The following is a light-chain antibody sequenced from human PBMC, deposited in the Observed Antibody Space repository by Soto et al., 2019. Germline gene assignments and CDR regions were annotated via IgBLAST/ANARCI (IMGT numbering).Light chain of an antibody. J-gene: IGKJ4*01. V-gene: IGKV3-11*01. Sequence: ETVLTQSPATLSLSPGERATLSCRASQSVSGYLAWYQQKPGQAPRLLIYDASNRATGIPACFSGSGSGTDIILTISRLESEDFAVYYCQHRNKPPPSFGGGTKVEIK. CDR2: DAS. CDR3: QHRNKPPPS. CDR1: QSVSGY.